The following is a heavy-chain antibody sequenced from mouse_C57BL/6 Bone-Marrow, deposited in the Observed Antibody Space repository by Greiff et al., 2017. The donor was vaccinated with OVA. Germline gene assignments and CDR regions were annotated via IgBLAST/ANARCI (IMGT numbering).Heavy chain of an antibody. J-gene: IGHJ3*01. Sequence: EVQVVESGGGLVKPGGSLKLSCAASGFTFSSYAMSWVRQTPEKRLEWVATISDGGSYTYYPDNVKGRFTISRDNAKNNLYLQMSHLKSVDTAMYYCAREAFAYWGQGTLVTVSA. CDR1: GFTFSSYA. CDR3: AREAFAY. CDR2: ISDGGSYT. V-gene: IGHV5-4*01.